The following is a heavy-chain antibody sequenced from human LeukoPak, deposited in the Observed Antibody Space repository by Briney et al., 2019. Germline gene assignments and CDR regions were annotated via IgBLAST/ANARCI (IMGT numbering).Heavy chain of an antibody. J-gene: IGHJ4*02. Sequence: GRCLRLSCAGSGFTFSSDAMHWGRQAPGKGLEWVAVISYDGSNKYYADSVQGRFTISRDNSKNTLYLQMNSLRAEDTAVYYCARDPRGYCSGSSCYSGYSFDYWGQGTLVTVSS. CDR3: ARDPRGYCSGSSCYSGYSFDY. CDR1: GFTFSSDA. CDR2: ISYDGSNK. V-gene: IGHV3-30*04. D-gene: IGHD2-15*01.